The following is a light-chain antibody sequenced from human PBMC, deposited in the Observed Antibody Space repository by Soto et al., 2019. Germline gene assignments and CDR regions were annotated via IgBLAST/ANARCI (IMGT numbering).Light chain of an antibody. Sequence: QSALTQPPSASGSPGQSVSISCTGTTRDVGGYNYVSWYQQHPGQAPKLIIYEVVKRPSGVPDRISGSKSGNTASLTVSGLQIEDEADYYCAAWDDSLNGLVFGGGTKLTVL. J-gene: IGLJ2*01. CDR3: AAWDDSLNGLV. CDR1: TRDVGGYNY. V-gene: IGLV2-8*01. CDR2: EVV.